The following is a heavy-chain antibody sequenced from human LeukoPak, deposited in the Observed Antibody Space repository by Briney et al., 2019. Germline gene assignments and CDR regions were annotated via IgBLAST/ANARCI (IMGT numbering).Heavy chain of an antibody. D-gene: IGHD5-24*01. J-gene: IGHJ4*02. V-gene: IGHV3-21*01. CDR1: GFTFSSYS. Sequence: GGSLRLSCEASGFTFSSYSMNWVRQAPGKGLEWVSSISSSSSYIYYADSVKGRFTISRDNAKNSLYLQMNSLRAEDTAVYYCARGERWLQLAYLVYWGQGTLVTVSS. CDR2: ISSSSSYI. CDR3: ARGERWLQLAYLVY.